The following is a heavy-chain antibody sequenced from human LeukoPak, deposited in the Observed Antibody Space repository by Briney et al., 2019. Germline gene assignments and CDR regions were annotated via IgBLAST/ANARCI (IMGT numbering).Heavy chain of an antibody. D-gene: IGHD6-13*01. CDR3: AREVAVGIGAYNY. V-gene: IGHV3-21*01. CDR2: ISSSSSYI. CDR1: GFTFSSYS. Sequence: GGSLRLSCAASGFTFSSYSMNWVRQAPGKGLEWVSSISSSSSYIYYADSAKGRFTISRDNAKNSLYLQVNSLRAEDTAVYYCAREVAVGIGAYNYWGQGTLVTVSS. J-gene: IGHJ4*02.